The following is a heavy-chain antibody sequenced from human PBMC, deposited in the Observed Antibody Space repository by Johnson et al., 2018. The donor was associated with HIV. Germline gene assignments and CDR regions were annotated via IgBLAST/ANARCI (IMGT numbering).Heavy chain of an antibody. D-gene: IGHD1-20*01. J-gene: IGHJ3*02. CDR1: GFTFSTYG. CDR2: ISYDGSNK. CDR3: ARDTVTGSPAFDI. V-gene: IGHV3-30*19. Sequence: QVQLVESGGGVVQPGRSLRLSCAASGFTFSTYGMHWVRQAPGKGLEWVALISYDGSNKYYADSVKGRFTISRDDSKNTLYLQMNSLRAEDTAVYYCARDTVTGSPAFDIGGQGTMVTVSS.